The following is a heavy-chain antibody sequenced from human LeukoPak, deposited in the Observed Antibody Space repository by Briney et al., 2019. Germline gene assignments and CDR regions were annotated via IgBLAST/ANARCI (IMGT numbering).Heavy chain of an antibody. CDR2: IYHSGST. CDR3: ARGGDSSGFMYYFDY. D-gene: IGHD3-22*01. V-gene: IGHV4-30-2*01. Sequence: SQTLSLTCAASGGSISSGGYSWSWIRQPPGQGLEWIGYIYHSGSTYYNPSLKSRVTISVDRSKNQFSLKLSSVTAADTAVYYCARGGDSSGFMYYFDYWGQGTLVTVSS. CDR1: GGSISSGGYS. J-gene: IGHJ4*02.